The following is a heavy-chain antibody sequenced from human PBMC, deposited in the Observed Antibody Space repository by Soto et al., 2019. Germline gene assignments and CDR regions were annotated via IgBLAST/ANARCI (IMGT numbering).Heavy chain of an antibody. Sequence: SETLSLTCTVSGGSISSGDYYWSWIRQPPGKGLEWIGYIYYSGSTYYNPSLKSRVTISVDTSKNQFSLKLSSVTAADTTVYYCARRVEHATNPWHYYYGMDVWGQGTTVTVS. CDR2: IYYSGST. J-gene: IGHJ6*02. V-gene: IGHV4-30-4*01. CDR1: GGSISSGDYY. D-gene: IGHD2-8*01. CDR3: ARRVEHATNPWHYYYGMDV.